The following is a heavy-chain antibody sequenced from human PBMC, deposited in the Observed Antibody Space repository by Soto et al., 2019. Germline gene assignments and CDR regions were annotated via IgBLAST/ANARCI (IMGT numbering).Heavy chain of an antibody. CDR1: GYTFTSYG. J-gene: IGHJ4*02. CDR3: ARDPPLELRGGVDY. CDR2: ISAYKGNT. V-gene: IGHV1-18*01. Sequence: GGSVEVSCKASGYTFTSYGISWVRQAPGQGLEWMGWISAYKGNTNYAQKLQGRVTMTTDTSTSTAYMELRSLRSDDTAVYYCARDPPLELRGGVDYWGQGTLVTVSS. D-gene: IGHD3-16*01.